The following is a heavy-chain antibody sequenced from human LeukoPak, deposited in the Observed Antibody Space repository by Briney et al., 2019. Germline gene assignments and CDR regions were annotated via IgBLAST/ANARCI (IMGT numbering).Heavy chain of an antibody. D-gene: IGHD4-17*01. J-gene: IGHJ3*02. Sequence: GASVKVSCKASGYTFTGYYMHWVRQAPGQGLEWMGWINPNSGGTNYAQTFQGRVTMTRDTSISTAYMELSRLRSDDTAVYYCASPTVTTESVAFDIWGQGTMVTVSS. CDR2: INPNSGGT. V-gene: IGHV1-2*02. CDR3: ASPTVTTESVAFDI. CDR1: GYTFTGYY.